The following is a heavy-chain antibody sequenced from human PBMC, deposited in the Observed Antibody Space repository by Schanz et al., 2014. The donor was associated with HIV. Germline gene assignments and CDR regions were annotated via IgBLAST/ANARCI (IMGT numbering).Heavy chain of an antibody. CDR2: IVPIFGTT. V-gene: IGHV1-69*01. D-gene: IGHD2-21*02. Sequence: QVQLVQSGAEVKKPGSSVKVSCKTFGGTFRTFAISWVRQAPGQGLEWMGGIVPIFGTTNYAQKFQGRVTINADQSTTTVYMYLSSLRSDDTAVYYCARSRYGDHPYYFDLWGQGTPVAVS. J-gene: IGHJ4*02. CDR1: GGTFRTFA. CDR3: ARSRYGDHPYYFDL.